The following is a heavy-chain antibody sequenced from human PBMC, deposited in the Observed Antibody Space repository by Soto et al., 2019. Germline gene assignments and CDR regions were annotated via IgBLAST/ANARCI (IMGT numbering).Heavy chain of an antibody. CDR2: IYSGGST. J-gene: IGHJ4*02. CDR1: GFTFSTYW. V-gene: IGHV3-66*01. CDR3: ARDHFYYGSGHFDY. Sequence: GGSLRLSCAASGFTFSTYWMHWVRQAPGKGLEWVSVIYSGGSTYYADSVKGRFTISRDNSKNTLYLQMNSLRAEDTAVYYCARDHFYYGSGHFDYWGQGTLVTVSS. D-gene: IGHD3-10*01.